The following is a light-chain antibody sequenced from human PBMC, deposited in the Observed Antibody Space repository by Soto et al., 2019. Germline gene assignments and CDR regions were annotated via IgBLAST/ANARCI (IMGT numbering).Light chain of an antibody. Sequence: EIVLTQSPGTLSLSPGERATLSCRSSESLSNNYLAWYKQKPGQAPRLLISGATTRASGIPDRFSGSGSGTEFTLTISSLQSEDFAVYYCQQYNNWPRTFGQGTKVDIK. CDR2: GAT. J-gene: IGKJ1*01. CDR3: QQYNNWPRT. V-gene: IGKV3D-15*01. CDR1: ESLSNN.